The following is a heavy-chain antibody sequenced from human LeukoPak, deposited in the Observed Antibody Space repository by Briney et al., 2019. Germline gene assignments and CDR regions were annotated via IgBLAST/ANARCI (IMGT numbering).Heavy chain of an antibody. CDR2: ISAYNGNT. CDR1: GGTFSSYA. V-gene: IGHV1-18*01. D-gene: IGHD6-13*01. CDR3: ARARGQQLVYYYYYYMDV. Sequence: ASVKVSCKASGGTFSSYAISWVRQAPGQGLEWMGGISAYNGNTNYAQKLQGRVTMTTDTSTSTAYMELRSLRSDDTAVYYCARARGQQLVYYYYYYMDVWGKGTTVTVSS. J-gene: IGHJ6*03.